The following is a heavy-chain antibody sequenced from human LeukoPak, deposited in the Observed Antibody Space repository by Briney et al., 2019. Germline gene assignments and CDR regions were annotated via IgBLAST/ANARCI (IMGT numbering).Heavy chain of an antibody. V-gene: IGHV4-34*01. J-gene: IGHJ6*02. Sequence: SETLSLTCAVYGGSFSGYYWSWIRQPPGKGLEWIGEINHSVSTNYNPSLKSRVTISVATSKNQFSLKLSSVTAADTAVYYCARGPRPPITMVRGVIITFGMDVWGQGTTVTVSS. D-gene: IGHD3-10*01. CDR2: INHSVST. CDR3: ARGPRPPITMVRGVIITFGMDV. CDR1: GGSFSGYY.